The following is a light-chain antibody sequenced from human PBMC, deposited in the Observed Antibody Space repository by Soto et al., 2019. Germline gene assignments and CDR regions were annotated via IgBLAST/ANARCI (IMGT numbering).Light chain of an antibody. CDR3: QTWGSGII. CDR1: HAHSLFA. CDR2: LNNDGSH. V-gene: IGLV4-69*01. Sequence: QPVLTQSPSASASLGTSVRLTYTLSHAHSLFAIAWHQQQPDKGPRFLMKLNNDGSHTRGDGIPDRFSGSTSGAERYLIISSVQSDDEGDYYCQTWGSGIIFGGGTKLTVL. J-gene: IGLJ2*01.